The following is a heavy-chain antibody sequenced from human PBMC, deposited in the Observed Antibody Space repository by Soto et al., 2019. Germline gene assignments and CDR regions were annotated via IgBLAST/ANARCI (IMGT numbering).Heavy chain of an antibody. D-gene: IGHD4-17*01. CDR2: VYYRGRS. V-gene: IGHV4-39*01. CDR1: GGAVTNSSYY. J-gene: IGHJ4*02. CDR3: VSQRTTVPSQAYFHY. Sequence: SETLSLTWTVSGGAVTNSSYYWGWIRQSPGKGLEWIGSVYYRGRSYSKSSVKSRVTISVDTSKNRFSLSLNSVTASDTAVYFCVSQRTTVPSQAYFHYWLPAALVT.